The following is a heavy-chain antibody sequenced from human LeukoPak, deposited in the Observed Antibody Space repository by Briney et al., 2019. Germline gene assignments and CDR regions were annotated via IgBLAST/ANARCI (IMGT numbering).Heavy chain of an antibody. V-gene: IGHV4-30-4*01. J-gene: IGHJ5*02. D-gene: IGHD2-2*01. CDR2: IYYSGST. CDR3: ARAVDCSSTSCYVWFDP. Sequence: SQTLSLTCTVSGGSISSGDNYWSWIRQPPGKGLEWIGYIYYSGSTYYNPSLKSRVTISVDTSKNQFSLKLSSVTAADTAVYYSARAVDCSSTSCYVWFDPWGQGTLVTVSS. CDR1: GGSISSGDNY.